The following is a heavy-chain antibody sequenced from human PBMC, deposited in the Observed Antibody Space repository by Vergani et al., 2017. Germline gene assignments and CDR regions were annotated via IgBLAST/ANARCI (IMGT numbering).Heavy chain of an antibody. CDR2: ISPKTGDT. V-gene: IGHV1-2*02. J-gene: IGHJ5*01. CDR3: AHSWNFGRRDWFDS. D-gene: IGHD1-26*01. CDR1: ETTFSDYN. Sequence: QVQLMQSGPVMKKPGGSLKVSCQASETTFSDYNIHWVRQAPGQGLQWMGWISPKTGDTDYLQRFQDRVTMTRDASTKTVYLKMTRLTSDDTAIYYCAHSWNFGRRDWFDSWGPGTLVTVSS.